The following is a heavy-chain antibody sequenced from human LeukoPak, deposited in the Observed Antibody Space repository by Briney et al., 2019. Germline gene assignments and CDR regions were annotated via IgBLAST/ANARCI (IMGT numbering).Heavy chain of an antibody. CDR2: ISWNSGSI. CDR3: AKDSGTASTGFDY. J-gene: IGHJ4*02. Sequence: PGRSLRLSCVASGFTFDDYAMHWVRQAPGKGLEWVSGISWNSGSIGYADSVKGRFTISRDNAKNSLYLQMNSLRAEDTALYYCAKDSGTASTGFDYWGQGTLVTVSS. CDR1: GFTFDDYA. V-gene: IGHV3-9*01. D-gene: IGHD5-18*01.